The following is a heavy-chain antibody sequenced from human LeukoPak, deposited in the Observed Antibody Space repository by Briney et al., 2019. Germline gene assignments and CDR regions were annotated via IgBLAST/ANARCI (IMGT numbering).Heavy chain of an antibody. J-gene: IGHJ4*02. CDR2: INHSGST. CDR1: GGSFSGYY. D-gene: IGHD1-26*01. CDR3: ARHRKPVSGSYFDY. V-gene: IGHV4-34*01. Sequence: LETLFLTCAVYGGSFSGYYWSWIRQPPGKGLEWIGEINHSGSTNYNPSLKSRVTISVDTSKNQFSLKLSSVTAADTAVYYCARHRKPVSGSYFDYWGQGTLVTVSS.